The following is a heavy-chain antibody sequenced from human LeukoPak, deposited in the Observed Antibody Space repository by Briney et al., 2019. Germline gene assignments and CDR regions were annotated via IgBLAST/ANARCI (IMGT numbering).Heavy chain of an antibody. Sequence: GRSLRLSCAASGFILDDYAMHWVRQAPGKGLEWVSGISWDSGIIGYADSVKGRFTIGRDNAKNSLYLQMDSLRPEDTALYYCVKDQTTVSLSGWFDPWGQGTLVTVSS. D-gene: IGHD4-17*01. V-gene: IGHV3-9*01. CDR3: VKDQTTVSLSGWFDP. J-gene: IGHJ5*02. CDR2: ISWDSGII. CDR1: GFILDDYA.